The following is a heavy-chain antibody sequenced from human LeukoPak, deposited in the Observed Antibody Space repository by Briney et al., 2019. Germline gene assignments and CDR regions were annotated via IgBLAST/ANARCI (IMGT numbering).Heavy chain of an antibody. J-gene: IGHJ4*02. CDR3: AKGLWFGEFQGSDFDY. CDR1: GGTFSSYA. D-gene: IGHD3-10*01. V-gene: IGHV1-69*13. CDR2: IIPIFGTA. Sequence: SVKVSCKASGGTFSSYAISWVRQAPGQGLEWMGGIIPIFGTANYAQKFQGRVTITADESTSTAYMELSSLRSEDTAVYYCAKGLWFGEFQGSDFDYWGQGTLVTVSS.